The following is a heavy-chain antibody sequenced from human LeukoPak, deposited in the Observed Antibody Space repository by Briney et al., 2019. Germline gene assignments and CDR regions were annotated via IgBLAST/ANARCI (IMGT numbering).Heavy chain of an antibody. CDR2: ISSSSSYI. J-gene: IGHJ3*02. Sequence: PGGSLRLSCAASGFTFSSYAMNWVRQAPGKGLEWVSSISSSSSYIYYADSVKGRFTISRDNAKNSLYLQMNSLRAEDTAVYYCAREWGMWPDDAFDIWGQGTMVTVSS. CDR1: GFTFSSYA. D-gene: IGHD3-16*01. V-gene: IGHV3-21*01. CDR3: AREWGMWPDDAFDI.